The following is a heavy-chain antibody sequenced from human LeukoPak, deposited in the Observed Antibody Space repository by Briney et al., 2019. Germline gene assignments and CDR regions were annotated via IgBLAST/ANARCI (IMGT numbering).Heavy chain of an antibody. CDR1: GDSVSSNSAA. D-gene: IGHD2-15*01. CDR3: ARDPMVVAATGYYGMDV. CDR2: TYYRSKWYN. J-gene: IGHJ6*02. V-gene: IGHV6-1*01. Sequence: SQTLSLTCAISGDSVSSNSAAWNWIRQSPSRGLEWLGRTYYRSKWYNDYAVSVKSRITINPDTSKNQFSLQLNSVTPEDTAVYYCARDPMVVAATGYYGMDVWGQGTTVTVSS.